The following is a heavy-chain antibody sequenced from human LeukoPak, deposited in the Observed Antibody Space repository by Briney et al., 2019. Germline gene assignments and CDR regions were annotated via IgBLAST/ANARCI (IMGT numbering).Heavy chain of an antibody. Sequence: GASVKVSCKASGYTFTIFDINWVRQATGQGLEWMGWMNPNSGNTGYAQKFQGRVTMTRNTSISTAYMELSSLRSEDTAVYYCARGPPAYCSGGSCYSGSAWFDPWGQGTLVTVSS. D-gene: IGHD2-15*01. CDR3: ARGPPAYCSGGSCYSGSAWFDP. V-gene: IGHV1-8*01. CDR2: MNPNSGNT. CDR1: GYTFTIFD. J-gene: IGHJ5*02.